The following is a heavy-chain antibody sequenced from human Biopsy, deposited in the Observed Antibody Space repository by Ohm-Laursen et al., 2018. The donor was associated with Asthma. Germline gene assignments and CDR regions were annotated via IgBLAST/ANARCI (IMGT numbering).Heavy chain of an antibody. CDR2: IHHSGTS. D-gene: IGHD3-3*01. J-gene: IGHJ6*02. CDR1: GDSITSGGCC. CDR3: ARGPEWSGLDI. V-gene: IGHV4-31*02. Sequence: TLSLTWTVSGDSITSGGCCWNWIRQPPGKGLEWIGHIHHSGTSYFNPSLKSRVTISKDKSANEFSLKMRSVTAADTAIYYCARGPEWSGLDIWGQGTTVTVSS.